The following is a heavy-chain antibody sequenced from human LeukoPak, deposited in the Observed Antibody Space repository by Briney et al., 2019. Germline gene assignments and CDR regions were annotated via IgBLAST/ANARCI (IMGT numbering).Heavy chain of an antibody. D-gene: IGHD5-18*01. J-gene: IGHJ1*01. CDR3: ARGGDTAMVTIGYFQH. CDR2: INHSGST. Sequence: SEALSLTCAVYGGSFSGYYWSWIRQPPGKGLEWIGEINHSGSTNYNPSLKSRVTISVDTSKNQFSLKLSSVTAADTAVYYCARGGDTAMVTIGYFQHWGQGTLVTVSS. CDR1: GGSFSGYY. V-gene: IGHV4-34*01.